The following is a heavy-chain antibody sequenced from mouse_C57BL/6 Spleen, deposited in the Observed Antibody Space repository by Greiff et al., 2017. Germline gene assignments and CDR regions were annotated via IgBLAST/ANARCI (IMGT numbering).Heavy chain of an antibody. Sequence: EVKLVESGGGLVKPGGSLKLSCAASGFTFSSYAMSWVRQTPEKRLEWVATISDGGSYTYYPDNVKGRFTISRDNAKNNLYLQMSHLKSEDTAMDYCARDDYYGSSLAWFAYWGQGTLVTVSA. CDR3: ARDDYYGSSLAWFAY. CDR1: GFTFSSYA. D-gene: IGHD1-1*01. V-gene: IGHV5-4*01. J-gene: IGHJ3*01. CDR2: ISDGGSYT.